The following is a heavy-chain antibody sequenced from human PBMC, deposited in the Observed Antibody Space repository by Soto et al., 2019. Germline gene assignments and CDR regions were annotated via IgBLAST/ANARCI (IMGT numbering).Heavy chain of an antibody. V-gene: IGHV1-18*01. CDR2: ISAYNGNT. Sequence: QVPLVQSGAEVKKPGASVKVSCKASGYTFTSYGISWVRQAPGQGLEWMGWISAYNGNTNYAQKLQGRVTMTTDTSTSTAYMELRSLRSDDTAVYYCARTLPAYCSGGSCYSEGFDYWGQGTLVTVSS. D-gene: IGHD2-15*01. CDR1: GYTFTSYG. CDR3: ARTLPAYCSGGSCYSEGFDY. J-gene: IGHJ4*02.